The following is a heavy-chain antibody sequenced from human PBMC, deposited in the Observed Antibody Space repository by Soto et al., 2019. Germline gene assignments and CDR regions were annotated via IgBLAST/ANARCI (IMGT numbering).Heavy chain of an antibody. V-gene: IGHV4-39*01. D-gene: IGHD3-10*01. CDR3: ARHHHLLGSGSYYDLFDY. CDR2: IYYSGST. J-gene: IGHJ4*02. CDR1: GGSISSSSYY. Sequence: QLQLQESGPGLVKPSETLSLTCTVSGGSISSSSYYWGWIRQPPGKGLEWIGSIYYSGSTYYNPSLKSRVTISVDTSKNQFSLKLSSVTAADTAVYYCARHHHLLGSGSYYDLFDYWGQGTLVTVSS.